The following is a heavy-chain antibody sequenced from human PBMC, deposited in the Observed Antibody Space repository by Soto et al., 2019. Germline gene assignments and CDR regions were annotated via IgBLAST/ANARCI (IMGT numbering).Heavy chain of an antibody. CDR2: IYPGDSDT. CDR1: GYSFTSYW. CDR3: ARLRYSSSFGYYYGMDV. J-gene: IGHJ6*02. V-gene: IGHV5-51*01. Sequence: GAEVKKPGESLKISCKGSGYSFTSYWIGWVRQMPGKGLEWMGIIYPGDSDTRYSPSFQGQVTISADKSISTAYLQWSSLKASDTAMYYCARLRYSSSFGYYYGMDVWGQGTTVTVSS. D-gene: IGHD6-6*01.